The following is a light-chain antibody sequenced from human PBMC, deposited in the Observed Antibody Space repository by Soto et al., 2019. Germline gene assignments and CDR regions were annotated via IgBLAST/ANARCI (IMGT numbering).Light chain of an antibody. J-gene: IGKJ4*02. Sequence: DSVMTPSPDSLAVSLGERATINCKSSQIVLFSSNNKNYLAWYQQKPGQPPKLLIYWASTRESGVPSRFSGSGSGTDFTLTISSLQAEDVAVYYCQQYYSSPPTFGRGTKVEIK. CDR2: WAS. CDR3: QQYYSSPPT. V-gene: IGKV4-1*01. CDR1: QIVLFSSNNKNY.